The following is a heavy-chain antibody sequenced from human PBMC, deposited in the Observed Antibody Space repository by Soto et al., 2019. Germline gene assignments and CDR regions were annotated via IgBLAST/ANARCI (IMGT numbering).Heavy chain of an antibody. V-gene: IGHV1-24*01. J-gene: IGHJ6*03. CDR1: GYTLTELS. CDR2: FDPEDGET. Sequence: ASVKVSCKVSGYTLTELSMHWVRQAPGKGLEWMGGFDPEDGETIYAQKFQGRVTMTRNTSISTAYMELSSLRSEDTAVYYCASSSSWANYYYYYMDVWGKGTTVTVSS. CDR3: ASSSSWANYYYYYMDV. D-gene: IGHD6-13*01.